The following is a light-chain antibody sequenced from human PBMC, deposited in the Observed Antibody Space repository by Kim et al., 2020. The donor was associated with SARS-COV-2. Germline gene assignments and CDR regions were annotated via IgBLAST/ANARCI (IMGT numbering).Light chain of an antibody. CDR1: QDISNY. V-gene: IGKV1-27*01. Sequence: ASVGDEVTITCRASQDISNYLAWYQQKPGKAPKLLMYATPTLQSGVPSRFRGSRSGTDFTLIITRLQPEDVATYFCQKYDSAPWTFGQGTKVDIK. CDR3: QKYDSAPWT. CDR2: ATP. J-gene: IGKJ1*01.